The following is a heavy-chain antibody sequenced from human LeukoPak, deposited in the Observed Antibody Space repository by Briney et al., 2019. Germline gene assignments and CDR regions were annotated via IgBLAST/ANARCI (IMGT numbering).Heavy chain of an antibody. J-gene: IGHJ4*02. Sequence: SETLSLICTVSGGSISSYYWSWIRQPAGKGLEWIGRIYTSGSTNYNPSLKSRVTMSVDTSKNQFSLKLSSVTAADTAVYYCAGGEEQLRFDYWGQGTLVTVSS. CDR2: IYTSGST. D-gene: IGHD6-13*01. CDR1: GGSISSYY. V-gene: IGHV4-4*07. CDR3: AGGEEQLRFDY.